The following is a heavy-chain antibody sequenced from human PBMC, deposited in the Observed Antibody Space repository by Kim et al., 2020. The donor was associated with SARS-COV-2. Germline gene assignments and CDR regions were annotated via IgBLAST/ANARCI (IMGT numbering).Heavy chain of an antibody. CDR3: ARAGSTVKFFDF. J-gene: IGHJ4*02. V-gene: IGHV4-4*02. Sequence: NYNPTLKSRVSILVDKSKNQFSLKMWSVTAADTAVYYCARAGSTVKFFDFWGRGTLVTVAS. D-gene: IGHD3-10*01.